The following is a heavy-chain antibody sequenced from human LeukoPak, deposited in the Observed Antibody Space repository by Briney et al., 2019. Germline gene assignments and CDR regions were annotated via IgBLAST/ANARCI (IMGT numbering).Heavy chain of an antibody. V-gene: IGHV4-59*01. J-gene: IGHJ4*02. CDR3: ARGYDSSGYYFDY. D-gene: IGHD3-22*01. CDR1: GGSLSTYY. Sequence: SETLSLTCTVSGGSLSTYYWTWIRQPPGKGLEWIGYIHYSGSTNCKPSLKSRATTSVDTSKNQFSLKLDSVTAADTAVYYCARGYDSSGYYFDYRGQGILVTVSS. CDR2: IHYSGST.